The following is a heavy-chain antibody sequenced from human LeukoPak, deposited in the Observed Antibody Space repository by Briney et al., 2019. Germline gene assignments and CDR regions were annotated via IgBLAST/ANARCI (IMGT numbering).Heavy chain of an antibody. CDR3: ARAYSSGCHH. D-gene: IGHD6-19*01. CDR1: GYTFTGYY. Sequence: ASVKVSCKASGYTFTGYYMHWVRQAPGQGLEWMGWINPNSGGTNYAQKFQGRVTMTRNTSISTAYMELSSLRSEDTAVYYCARAYSSGCHHWGQGTLVTVSS. J-gene: IGHJ5*02. CDR2: INPNSGGT. V-gene: IGHV1-2*02.